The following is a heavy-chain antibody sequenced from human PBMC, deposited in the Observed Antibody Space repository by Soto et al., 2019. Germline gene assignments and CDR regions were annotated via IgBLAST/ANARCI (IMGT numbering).Heavy chain of an antibody. J-gene: IGHJ4*02. CDR2: ISSSSSTI. D-gene: IGHD5-18*01. Sequence: GGSLRLSCAASGFTFSSYSMNWVRQAPGKGLEWVSYISSSSSTIYYADSVKGRFTISRDNAKNTLYLQMNGLRAEDTAVYFCARDVQLQSFDSWGQGTLVTVSS. V-gene: IGHV3-48*04. CDR3: ARDVQLQSFDS. CDR1: GFTFSSYS.